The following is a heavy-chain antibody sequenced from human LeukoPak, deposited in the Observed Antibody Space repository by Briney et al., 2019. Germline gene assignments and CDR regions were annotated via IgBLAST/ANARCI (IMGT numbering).Heavy chain of an antibody. J-gene: IGHJ4*02. CDR3: ARLLWFGELSTSFDY. Sequence: SETLSLTCTVSGSSIRSSSYYWGWIRQPPGKGVEWIGNIYYSGSTYYNPSFKSRVTISVDTSKNQFSLKMRSVTAADTAVYYCARLLWFGELSTSFDYWGQGTLVTVSS. CDR2: IYYSGST. V-gene: IGHV4-39*01. CDR1: GSSIRSSSYY. D-gene: IGHD3-10*01.